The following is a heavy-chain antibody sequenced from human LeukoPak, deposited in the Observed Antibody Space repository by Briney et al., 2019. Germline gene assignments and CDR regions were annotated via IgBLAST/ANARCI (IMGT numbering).Heavy chain of an antibody. J-gene: IGHJ6*02. V-gene: IGHV4-59*12. Sequence: SETLSLTCTVSGDSISNYYWSWVRQPPGKGLEWIGYIYYSGSTNYNPTLKSRVTISVDTSKNQFSLKLSSVTAADTAVYYCATRFRYYYGMDVWGQGTTVTVSS. D-gene: IGHD3-3*01. CDR2: IYYSGST. CDR3: ATRFRYYYGMDV. CDR1: GDSISNYY.